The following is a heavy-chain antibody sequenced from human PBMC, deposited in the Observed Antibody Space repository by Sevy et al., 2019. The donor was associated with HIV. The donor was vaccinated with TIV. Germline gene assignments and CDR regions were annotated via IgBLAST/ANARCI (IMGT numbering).Heavy chain of an antibody. CDR2: ISWDGGST. J-gene: IGHJ6*02. D-gene: IGHD1-20*01. CDR3: AKEITGTNTDYCYGMDV. V-gene: IGHV3-43*01. Sequence: GGSLRLSCAASGFTFDDYTMHWVRQAPGKGLEWVSLISWDGGSTYYADSVKGRFTISRDNSKNSLYLQMNSLRTEDTALYYCAKEITGTNTDYCYGMDVWGQGTTVTVSS. CDR1: GFTFDDYT.